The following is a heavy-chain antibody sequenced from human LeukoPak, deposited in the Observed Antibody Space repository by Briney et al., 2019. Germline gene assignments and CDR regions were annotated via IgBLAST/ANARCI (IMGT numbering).Heavy chain of an antibody. V-gene: IGHV3-48*01. CDR3: AKETSGYSSGWNNKKNWFDP. D-gene: IGHD6-19*01. Sequence: GGSLRLSCAASGFTFSSYSMMWVRQAPGKGLEWVSYISSSSTTIHYADSVKGRFTISRDNSKNTLYLQMNSLRAEDTAVYYCAKETSGYSSGWNNKKNWFDPWGQGTLVTVSS. J-gene: IGHJ5*02. CDR2: ISSSSTTI. CDR1: GFTFSSYS.